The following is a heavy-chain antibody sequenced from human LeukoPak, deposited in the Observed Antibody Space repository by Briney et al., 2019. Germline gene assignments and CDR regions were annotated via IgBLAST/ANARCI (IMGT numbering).Heavy chain of an antibody. CDR3: ETTSGYYESDATTDY. D-gene: IGHD3-22*01. CDR2: ISYDGGNK. V-gene: IGHV3-30*03. Sequence: GGSLRLSCAASGITFGRHGMHWVRQAPGTGPEWVALISYDGGNKNYADSVKGRFTISRDNSRNTLYLQMHSLRSEDTAIYYCETTSGYYESDATTDYWGQGTLVTVSS. J-gene: IGHJ4*02. CDR1: GITFGRHG.